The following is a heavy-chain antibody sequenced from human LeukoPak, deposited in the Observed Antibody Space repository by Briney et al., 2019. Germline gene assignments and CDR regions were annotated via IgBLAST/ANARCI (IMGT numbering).Heavy chain of an antibody. D-gene: IGHD3-10*01. V-gene: IGHV4-39*07. CDR1: GGSISSSSYY. J-gene: IGHJ6*03. Sequence: PSETLSLTCTVSGGSISSSSYYWGWIRQPPGKGPEWIGSIYYSGSTYYNPSLKSRVTISVDTSKNQFSLKLSSVTAADTAVYYCARDAGWFGGIYYYYYYYMDVWGKGTTVTVSS. CDR2: IYYSGST. CDR3: ARDAGWFGGIYYYYYYYMDV.